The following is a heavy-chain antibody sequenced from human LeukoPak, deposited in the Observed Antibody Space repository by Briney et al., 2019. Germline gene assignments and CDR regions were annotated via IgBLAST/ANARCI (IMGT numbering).Heavy chain of an antibody. CDR2: IYYGGST. Sequence: SETLSLTCTVSGGSISGSSYYWGWIRQPPGKGLEWIGSIYYGGSTYYNPSLKSRVTISVDTSKNQFSLKLTSVTAADTAVYYCARDLRSSSSSGINYYGMDVWGQGTTVTVSS. CDR3: ARDLRSSSSSGINYYGMDV. J-gene: IGHJ6*02. CDR1: GGSISGSSYY. V-gene: IGHV4-39*02. D-gene: IGHD6-6*01.